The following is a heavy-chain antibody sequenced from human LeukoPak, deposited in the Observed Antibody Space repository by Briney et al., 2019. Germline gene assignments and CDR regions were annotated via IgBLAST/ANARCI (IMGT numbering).Heavy chain of an antibody. J-gene: IGHJ4*02. V-gene: IGHV3-7*01. Sequence: GGSLRLSCAASGFTFSSYWMSWVRQAPGKGLEWVANIKQDGSEKYYVDSVKGRFTISRDNAKNSLYLQMNSLRAEDTAVYYCAREEVTTFDRYFDYWGQGTLVTVSS. CDR1: GFTFSSYW. CDR2: IKQDGSEK. D-gene: IGHD4-17*01. CDR3: AREEVTTFDRYFDY.